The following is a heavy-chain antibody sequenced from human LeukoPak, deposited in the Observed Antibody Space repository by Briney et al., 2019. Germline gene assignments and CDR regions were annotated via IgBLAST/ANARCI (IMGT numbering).Heavy chain of an antibody. Sequence: PGGSLRLSCAASGFTFGTYEMNWVRQAPGKGLEWVSYISISGSTIYYADSVKGRFTISRDNAKNSLYLQMNSLRAEDTAVYYCARAGDYDILTGYHDYWGQGTLVTVSS. CDR1: GFTFGTYE. CDR3: ARAGDYDILTGYHDY. D-gene: IGHD3-9*01. CDR2: ISISGSTI. V-gene: IGHV3-48*03. J-gene: IGHJ4*02.